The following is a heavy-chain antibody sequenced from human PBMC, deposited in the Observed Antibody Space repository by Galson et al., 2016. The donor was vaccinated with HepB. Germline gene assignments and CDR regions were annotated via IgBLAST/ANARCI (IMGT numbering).Heavy chain of an antibody. J-gene: IGHJ3*02. CDR3: ARVPLLFVDAVGYDAFDI. CDR2: TYYRSKWHN. D-gene: IGHD3-22*01. Sequence: CAISGDSVSSDSATWNWIRQSPSRGLEWLGRTYYRSKWHNDYALSVKSRISINADTSKNQISLQLNSVSPEGTAVYYCARVPLLFVDAVGYDAFDIWGQGTLVTVSS. V-gene: IGHV6-1*01. CDR1: GDSVSSDSAT.